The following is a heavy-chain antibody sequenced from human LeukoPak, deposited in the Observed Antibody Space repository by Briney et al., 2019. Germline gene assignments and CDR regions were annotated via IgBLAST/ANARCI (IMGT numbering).Heavy chain of an antibody. CDR2: IGTSGSPI. CDR1: GFTFSDFY. J-gene: IGHJ4*02. V-gene: IGHV3-11*01. Sequence: GGSLRLSCAASGFTFSDFYMSWVRQAPGKGLEWISYIGTSGSPIYYADSVKGRFTISRDNAKISLYLQMNSLRAEDTAMYYCARGGSSREIDYWGQGTLVTVSS. CDR3: ARGGSSREIDY. D-gene: IGHD6-13*01.